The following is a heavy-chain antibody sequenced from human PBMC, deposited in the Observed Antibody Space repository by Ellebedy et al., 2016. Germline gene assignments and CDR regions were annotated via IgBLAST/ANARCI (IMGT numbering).Heavy chain of an antibody. V-gene: IGHV3-23*01. Sequence: GESLKISXTSSELNVSSNYMSWVRQAPGEGLEWVSTLSGSGPKTYYADSVQGRFTISRDNSKSTLYLQMNSLRAEDTAVYYCAKHETDGDYYFDLWGRGTLVTVSS. CDR2: LSGSGPKT. D-gene: IGHD2-21*01. CDR1: ELNVSSNY. CDR3: AKHETDGDYYFDL. J-gene: IGHJ2*01.